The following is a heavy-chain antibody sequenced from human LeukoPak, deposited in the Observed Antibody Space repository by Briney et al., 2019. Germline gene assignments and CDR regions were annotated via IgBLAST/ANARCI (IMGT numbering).Heavy chain of an antibody. CDR3: ARDHQGMIDHDDAFDI. CDR1: GFTFSSYW. CDR2: INSDGSST. D-gene: IGHD3-22*01. Sequence: PRGSLRLSCAASGFTFSSYWMHWVRQAPGKGLVWVSRINSDGSSTSYADSVKGRFTISRDKAKNTLYLQMSSLRAEDTAVYYCARDHQGMIDHDDAFDISGEGTTVTVSS. V-gene: IGHV3-74*01. J-gene: IGHJ3*02.